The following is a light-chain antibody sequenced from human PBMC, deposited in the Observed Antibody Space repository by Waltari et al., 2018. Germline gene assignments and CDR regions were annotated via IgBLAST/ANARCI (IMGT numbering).Light chain of an antibody. J-gene: IGKJ2*01. Sequence: DIQMTQSPSTLSASVGDSVSISCRTSQDINNWLAWYQQKPGQAPHLLIYRASVLETGVPARFSGSGSGTEFTLTISGLQPDDVATYYCQQHHNSPYTFGQGTKLDI. V-gene: IGKV1-5*03. CDR1: QDINNW. CDR2: RAS. CDR3: QQHHNSPYT.